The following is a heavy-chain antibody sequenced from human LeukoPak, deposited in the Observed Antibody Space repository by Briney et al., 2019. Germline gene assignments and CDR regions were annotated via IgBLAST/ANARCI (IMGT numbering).Heavy chain of an antibody. J-gene: IGHJ4*02. V-gene: IGHV6-1*01. CDR3: ARDLVRTQWLPPPYDY. CDR1: GDSVSSNSAA. Sequence: SQTLSLTCAISGDSVSSNSAAWNWIRQSPSRGLEWLGRTYYRSKWYNDYAVSVKSRITINPDTSKNQFSLQLNSVTPEDTAVYYCARDLVRTQWLPPPYDYWGQGTLVTVSS. D-gene: IGHD6-19*01. CDR2: TYYRSKWYN.